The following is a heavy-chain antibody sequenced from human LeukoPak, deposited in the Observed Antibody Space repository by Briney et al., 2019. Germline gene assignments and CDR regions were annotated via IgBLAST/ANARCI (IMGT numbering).Heavy chain of an antibody. V-gene: IGHV4-34*01. J-gene: IGHJ4*02. Sequence: SETLSLTCAVFGGSFSGYNWNWIRQPPGKGLEWIGEINHSGSTNYSPSLKSRVTVSLDTSKNQFSLKLSSVTAADTAVYYCARGVYTGMSKIMGHFDCWGQGTLVTVSS. CDR1: GGSFSGYN. CDR3: ARGVYTGMSKIMGHFDC. CDR2: INHSGST. D-gene: IGHD3-16*01.